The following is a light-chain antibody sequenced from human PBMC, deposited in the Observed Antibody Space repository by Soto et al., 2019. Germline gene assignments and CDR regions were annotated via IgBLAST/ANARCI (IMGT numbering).Light chain of an antibody. CDR2: AAS. V-gene: IGKV1-9*01. Sequence: DIQLTQSPSFLSASVGDRVTITCRASQGISSYLAWYQQKPGKAPKHLIYAASTLQSGVPLRFSGSGSGTSFTLTISSLQPEDFATYYCQQLLSYPITFGQGTRLEIK. J-gene: IGKJ5*01. CDR3: QQLLSYPIT. CDR1: QGISSY.